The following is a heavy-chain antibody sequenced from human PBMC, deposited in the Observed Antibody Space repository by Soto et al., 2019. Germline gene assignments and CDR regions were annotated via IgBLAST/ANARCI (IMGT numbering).Heavy chain of an antibody. J-gene: IGHJ5*02. CDR1: GGSISGYY. D-gene: IGHD1-1*01. Sequence: SETLSLTCTATGGSISGYYWNWIRQPPGKGLEWIGYVYSSGSTNYNPSLKNRVTISVGTSYNQFSLKLNSVTAADTAVYYCARGQFTGTTQGDWFDPWGQGTLVTVSS. V-gene: IGHV4-59*01. CDR2: VYSSGST. CDR3: ARGQFTGTTQGDWFDP.